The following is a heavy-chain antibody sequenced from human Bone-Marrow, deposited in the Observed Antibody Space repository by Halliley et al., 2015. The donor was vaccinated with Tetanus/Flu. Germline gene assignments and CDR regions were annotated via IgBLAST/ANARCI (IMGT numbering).Heavy chain of an antibody. V-gene: IGHV3-49*02. D-gene: IGHD2-2*01. CDR3: VKGLEGGISMPLDQ. J-gene: IGHJ4*02. Sequence: GFIKREASGGETICPASLRDRFSISRDDSRNTAYLQLNSLKSEDTAVYYCVKGLEGGISMPLDQWGQGTLVTVSS. CDR2: IKREASGGET.